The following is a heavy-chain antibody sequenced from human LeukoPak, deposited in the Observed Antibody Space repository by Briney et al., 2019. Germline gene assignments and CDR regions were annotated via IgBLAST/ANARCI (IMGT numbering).Heavy chain of an antibody. J-gene: IGHJ4*02. CDR2: ISAYNGNT. V-gene: IGHV1-18*01. Sequence: GASVKVSCKASGYTFPSYGISWVRQAPGQGLEWMGWISAYNGNTNYAQKLQGRVTMTTDTSTSTAYMELRSLRSDDTAVYYCAREWSPAQVTPFNTYYFDYWGQGTLVTDSS. CDR1: GYTFPSYG. CDR3: AREWSPAQVTPFNTYYFDY. D-gene: IGHD1-26*01.